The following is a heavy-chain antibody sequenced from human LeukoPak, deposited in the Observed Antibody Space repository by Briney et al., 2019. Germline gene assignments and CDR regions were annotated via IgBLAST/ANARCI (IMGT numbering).Heavy chain of an antibody. J-gene: IGHJ4*02. CDR3: ARDHGGVLVRGVIDY. V-gene: IGHV3-48*03. CDR2: ISSSGSTK. Sequence: GGSLRLSCAASGFTFSSYEMNWVRQAPGKGLEWVSYISSSGSTKYYADSVRGRFTISRGNAKNSLYLQMNSLRAEDTAVYYCARDHGGVLVRGVIDYWGQGTLVTVSS. D-gene: IGHD3-10*01. CDR1: GFTFSSYE.